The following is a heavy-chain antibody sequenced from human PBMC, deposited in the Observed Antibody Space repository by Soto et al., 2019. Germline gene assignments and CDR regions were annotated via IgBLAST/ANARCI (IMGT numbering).Heavy chain of an antibody. D-gene: IGHD1-7*01. CDR1: GYTFTGDY. J-gene: IGHJ5*02. CDR2: INPNSGGT. V-gene: IGHV1-2*04. Sequence: ASVKGSCKASGYTFTGDYMHWVRQAPGQGLEWMGWINPNSGGTNYAQKFQGWVTMTRDTSISTAYMELSRLRSDDTAVYYCARVPGTYNWNYLWFDPWGQGTLVTVSS. CDR3: ARVPGTYNWNYLWFDP.